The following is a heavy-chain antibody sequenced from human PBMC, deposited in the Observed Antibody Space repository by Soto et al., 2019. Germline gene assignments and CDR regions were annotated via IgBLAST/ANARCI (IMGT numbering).Heavy chain of an antibody. D-gene: IGHD2-2*01. CDR1: GYTFTSYA. V-gene: IGHV1-3*01. CDR2: INAGNGNR. CDR3: ARIVLVPAATIPNWFDP. Sequence: ASVKVSCKASGYTFTSYAMHWVRQAPGQRLEWMGWINAGNGNRKYSQKFQGRVTITADESTSTAYMELSSLRSEDTAVYYCARIVLVPAATIPNWFDPWGQGTLVTVSS. J-gene: IGHJ5*02.